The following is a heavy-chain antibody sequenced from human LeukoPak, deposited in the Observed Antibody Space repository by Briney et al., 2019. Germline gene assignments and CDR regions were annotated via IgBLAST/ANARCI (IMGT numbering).Heavy chain of an antibody. CDR2: ISGSGIST. D-gene: IGHD5-24*01. J-gene: IGHJ4*02. Sequence: GGSLRLSCAASGFTFSSYGLSWVRQAPGKGLEWVPAISGSGISTYFANSVKGRFTISRDNSKNTLILQMNSLRAEDTAVYYCAKSGYNRFDYWGQGILVTVSS. V-gene: IGHV3-23*01. CDR3: AKSGYNRFDY. CDR1: GFTFSSYG.